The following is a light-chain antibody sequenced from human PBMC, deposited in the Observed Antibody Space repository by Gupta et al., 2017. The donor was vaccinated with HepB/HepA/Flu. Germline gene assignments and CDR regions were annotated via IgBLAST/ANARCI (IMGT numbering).Light chain of an antibody. CDR3: QQYYSTSWT. Sequence: DIVMTQSPDSLPVSLGEEGTINSKSRQKVLYSSNKKNYLAWYQQKPGQPPKLRIYWASTRESGVPDRFSGSGSGTDCTFISSSLQAEDVAVYYCQQYYSTSWTFGQGTKVEIK. CDR2: WAS. V-gene: IGKV4-1*01. CDR1: QKVLYSSNKKNY. J-gene: IGKJ1*01.